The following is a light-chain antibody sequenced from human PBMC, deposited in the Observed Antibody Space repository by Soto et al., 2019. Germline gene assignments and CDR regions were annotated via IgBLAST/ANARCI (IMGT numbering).Light chain of an antibody. CDR3: QQSYSTPIT. Sequence: TQSPATLSLSPGERATLSCLTSESVTSRLLAWYQQKPGKAPKLLIYAASSLQSGVPSRFSGSGSGTDFTLTISSLQPEDFATYYCQQSYSTPITFGGGTKVDIK. V-gene: IGKV1-39*01. J-gene: IGKJ4*01. CDR2: AAS. CDR1: ESVTSR.